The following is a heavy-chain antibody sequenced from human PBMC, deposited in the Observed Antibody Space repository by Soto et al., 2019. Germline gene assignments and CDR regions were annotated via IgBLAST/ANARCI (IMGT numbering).Heavy chain of an antibody. Sequence: SETLSLTCAVYGGSVNGTYWNWFRQPPGKELEWIGEINHTGGTHYNPSLKSRVTMSVDTSKNQFSLRLSSVTAADTAIYYCATRITVFGLLIPPFDPWGQGTQVTVSS. V-gene: IGHV4-34*01. CDR1: GGSVNGTY. J-gene: IGHJ5*02. CDR3: ATRITVFGLLIPPFDP. CDR2: INHTGGT. D-gene: IGHD3-3*01.